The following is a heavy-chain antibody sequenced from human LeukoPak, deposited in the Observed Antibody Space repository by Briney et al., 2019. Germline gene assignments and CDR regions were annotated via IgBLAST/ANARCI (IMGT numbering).Heavy chain of an antibody. D-gene: IGHD5-24*01. J-gene: IGHJ6*03. V-gene: IGHV3-21*01. CDR1: GFSFSTYD. Sequence: GGSLRLSCAAAGFSFSTYDMNWVRQAPGQGLEWVSSISIASSYIFYADSVKGRFTISRDNANNSLYLQMSSLRAEDTAVYYCARWLQTRYYMDVWGKGTTVTVSS. CDR3: ARWLQTRYYMDV. CDR2: ISIASSYI.